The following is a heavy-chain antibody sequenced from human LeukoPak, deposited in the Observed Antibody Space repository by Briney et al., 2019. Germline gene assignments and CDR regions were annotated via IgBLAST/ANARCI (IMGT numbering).Heavy chain of an antibody. J-gene: IGHJ4*02. CDR1: GYTFTSYG. CDR3: ARDRGCSSTSCFPNVPYYFDY. V-gene: IGHV1-46*01. Sequence: GASVKVSCKASGYTFTSYGISWVRQAPGQGLEWMGIVNPSGGSTSYAQKFQGRVTMTRDMSTSTVYMELSSLRSEDTAVYYCARDRGCSSTSCFPNVPYYFDYWGQGTLVTVSS. CDR2: VNPSGGST. D-gene: IGHD2-2*01.